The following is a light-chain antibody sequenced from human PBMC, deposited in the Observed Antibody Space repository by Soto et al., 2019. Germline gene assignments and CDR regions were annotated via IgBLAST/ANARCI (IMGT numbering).Light chain of an antibody. CDR2: GAS. V-gene: IGKV1-39*01. Sequence: DIQMTQSPSSLSASVGDRVTITCRASQSISTYFTWYQQKPGKAPELLIYGASTLQSGVPSRFSGSGSGTDFTLTISSLQPEDFATYYCQQSYSTPTFGPGTKVDIK. CDR1: QSISTY. J-gene: IGKJ3*01. CDR3: QQSYSTPT.